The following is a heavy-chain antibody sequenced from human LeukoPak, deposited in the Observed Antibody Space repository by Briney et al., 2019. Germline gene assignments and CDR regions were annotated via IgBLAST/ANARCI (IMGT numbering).Heavy chain of an antibody. CDR3: AKEGD. V-gene: IGHV1-2*02. J-gene: IGHJ4*02. CDR2: INPNSGGI. Sequence: ASVKVSCKTSGYTFTGQYLHWVRQAPGQGLEWMGWINPNSGGIKFAQKFQGRVTMTRDTSISTAYMELSRLRFDDTAVYYCAKEGDWGQGTLVTVSS. CDR1: GYTFTGQY.